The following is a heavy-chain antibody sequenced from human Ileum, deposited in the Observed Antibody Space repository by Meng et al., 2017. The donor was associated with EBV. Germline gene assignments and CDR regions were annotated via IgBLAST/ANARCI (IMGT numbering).Heavy chain of an antibody. Sequence: ISLKHSAPPLVYPPPTLPLPSPLSRFPLSSRGVGLVWISQPPGKALELLALIYWNDDKRYSPSLKSRLTVTRDTSKNQVVLTLTNVDPVDTATYYCARIPGSPSSRFDYWGQGTLVTVSS. CDR1: RFPLSSRGVG. CDR3: ARIPGSPSSRFDY. CDR2: IYWNDDK. J-gene: IGHJ4*02. D-gene: IGHD6-6*01. V-gene: IGHV2-5*01.